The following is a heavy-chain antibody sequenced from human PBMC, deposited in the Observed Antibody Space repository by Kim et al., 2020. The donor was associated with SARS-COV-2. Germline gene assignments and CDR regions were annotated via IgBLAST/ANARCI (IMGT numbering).Heavy chain of an antibody. Sequence: ASVKVSCKASGYTFTGYYMHWVRQAPGQGLEWMGWINPNSGGTNYAQKFQGRVTMTRDTSISTAYMELSRLRSDDTAVYYCARWYDFWSGRYYYGMDVWGQGTTVTVSS. J-gene: IGHJ6*02. V-gene: IGHV1-2*02. CDR2: INPNSGGT. CDR1: GYTFTGYY. CDR3: ARWYDFWSGRYYYGMDV. D-gene: IGHD3-3*01.